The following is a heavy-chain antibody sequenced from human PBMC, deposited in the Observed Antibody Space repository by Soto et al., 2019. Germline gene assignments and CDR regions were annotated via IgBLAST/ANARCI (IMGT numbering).Heavy chain of an antibody. V-gene: IGHV4-34*01. CDR2: INHSGST. CDR3: ASNSSGSPSWFDP. D-gene: IGHD3-10*01. Sequence: SQTLSLTCAVYGESFSGYYRSRIRQPPGKGLEWIGEINHSGSTNYNPSLKSRVTISVDTSKNQFSLKLSSVTAADTAVYYCASNSSGSPSWFDPWGQGTLVTVS. CDR1: GESFSGYY. J-gene: IGHJ5*02.